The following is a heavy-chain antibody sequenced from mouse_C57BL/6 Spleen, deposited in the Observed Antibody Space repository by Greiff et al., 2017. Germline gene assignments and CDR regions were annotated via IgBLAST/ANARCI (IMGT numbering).Heavy chain of an antibody. J-gene: IGHJ1*03. CDR3: TRGWDWYFDV. V-gene: IGHV5-9-1*02. D-gene: IGHD3-3*01. Sequence: EVQGVESGEGLVKPGGSLKLSCAASGFTFSSYAMSWVRQTPEKRLEWVAYISSGCDYIYYADTVKGRFTISRDNARNTLYLQMSSLKSEDTAMYYCTRGWDWYFDVWGTGTTVTVSS. CDR2: ISSGCDYI. CDR1: GFTFSSYA.